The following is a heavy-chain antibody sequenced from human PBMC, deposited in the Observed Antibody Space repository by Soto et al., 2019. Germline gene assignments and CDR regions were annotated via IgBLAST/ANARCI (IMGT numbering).Heavy chain of an antibody. CDR2: IIPILGIA. CDR3: ARDGVGATTYFGYFDY. V-gene: IGHV1-69*04. D-gene: IGHD1-26*01. CDR1: GGTFSSYT. Sequence: ASVKVSCKASGGTFSSYTISWVRQAPGQGLEWMGRIIPILGIANYAQKFQGRVTITADKSTSTAYMELNSLRAEDTAVYYCARDGVGATTYFGYFDYWGQGTLVTVSS. J-gene: IGHJ4*02.